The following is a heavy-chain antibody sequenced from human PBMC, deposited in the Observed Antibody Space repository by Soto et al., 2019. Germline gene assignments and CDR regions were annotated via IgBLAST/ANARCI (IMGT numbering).Heavy chain of an antibody. CDR3: ARDPARVDYYDSTGY. CDR2: INPNSGGT. D-gene: IGHD3-22*01. CDR1: GYTFTGYY. V-gene: IGHV1-2*02. J-gene: IGHJ4*02. Sequence: QVQLVQSGAEVTKPGASVKVSCKASGYTFTGYYMHWVRQAPGQGLEWMGWINPNSGGTNYAQKFQGRVTMTRDTSISTAYMELSRLRSDDTAVYYCARDPARVDYYDSTGYWGQGTLVTVSS.